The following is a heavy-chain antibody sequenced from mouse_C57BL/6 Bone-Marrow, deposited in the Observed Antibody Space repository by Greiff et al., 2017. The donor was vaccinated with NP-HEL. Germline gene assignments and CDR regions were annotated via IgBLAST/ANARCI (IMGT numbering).Heavy chain of an antibody. D-gene: IGHD3-1*01. V-gene: IGHV2-9-1*01. J-gene: IGHJ4*01. Sequence: VQRVESGPGLVAPSQSLSITCTVSGFSLTSYAISWVRQPPGKGLEWLGVIWTGGGTNYNSALKSRLSISKDNSKSQVFLKMNSLQTDDTARYYCARTTTGYYYAMDYWGQGTSVTVSS. CDR3: ARTTTGYYYAMDY. CDR1: GFSLTSYA. CDR2: IWTGGGT.